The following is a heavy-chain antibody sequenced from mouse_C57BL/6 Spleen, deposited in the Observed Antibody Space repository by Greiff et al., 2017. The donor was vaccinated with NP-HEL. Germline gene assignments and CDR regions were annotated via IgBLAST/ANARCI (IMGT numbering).Heavy chain of an antibody. D-gene: IGHD1-1*01. CDR3: ARDYYGSSHYYAMDY. CDR2: IYPGDGDT. V-gene: IGHV1-82*01. CDR1: GYAFSSSW. Sequence: VQLQQSGPELVKPGASVKISCKASGYAFSSSWMNWVKQRPGKGLEWIGRIYPGDGDTNYKGKFKGKATLTADKSSSTAYMQLSSLTSEDSAVYFWARDYYGSSHYYAMDYWGQGTSVTVSS. J-gene: IGHJ4*01.